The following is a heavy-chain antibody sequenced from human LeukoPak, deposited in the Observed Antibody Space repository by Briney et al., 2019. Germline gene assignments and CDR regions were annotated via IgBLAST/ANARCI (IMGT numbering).Heavy chain of an antibody. Sequence: SQTLSLTCAISGDSVSSNIAAWNWIRQSPSRGLEWLGRTYYRSKWYNDYSVSLKSRLTINPDTSKNQFSLQLNSATPEDTAVYYCGREIASSYALDIWGQGTRVTVSS. CDR3: GREIASSYALDI. V-gene: IGHV6-1*01. CDR2: TYYRSKWYN. CDR1: GDSVSSNIAA. D-gene: IGHD2-21*01. J-gene: IGHJ3*02.